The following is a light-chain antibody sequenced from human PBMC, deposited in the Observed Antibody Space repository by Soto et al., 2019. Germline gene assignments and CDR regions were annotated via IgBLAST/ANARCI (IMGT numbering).Light chain of an antibody. CDR2: DVT. J-gene: IGLJ7*01. CDR1: SSDVGAYNY. CDR3: CSRAGSYTLV. V-gene: IGLV2-11*01. Sequence: QSVLTQPRSLSGSPGQSVTISCTGTSSDVGAYNYVSWYQQHPGKAPKLMIYDVTKRPSGVPDRFSGSKSGNTASLTISGLQAEDEADYHCCSRAGSYTLVFGGGTQLTVL.